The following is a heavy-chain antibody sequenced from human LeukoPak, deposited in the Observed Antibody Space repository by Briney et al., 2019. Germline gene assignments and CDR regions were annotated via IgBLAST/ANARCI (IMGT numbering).Heavy chain of an antibody. D-gene: IGHD6-19*01. V-gene: IGHV3-11*04. CDR2: IGRSGSPI. J-gene: IGHJ2*01. CDR1: GFTYDEYG. Sequence: GGSLRLSCAVSGFTYDEYGMSWVRQAPGKGLEWISYIGRSGSPIYYADSVKGRFTISRDNAKNSLYLQMETLRAGETAVYYCARITEYSSGYYADWYFDLWGRGTLVTVSS. CDR3: ARITEYSSGYYADWYFDL.